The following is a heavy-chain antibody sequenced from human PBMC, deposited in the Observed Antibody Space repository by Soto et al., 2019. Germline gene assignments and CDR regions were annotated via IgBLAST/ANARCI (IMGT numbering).Heavy chain of an antibody. Sequence: GASVKVSCKASGYSFADYHIHWVRQAPGQGLEWLGRINPKSGGTSTAQKFQGWVTMTTDTSISTASMELTRLTSDDTAIYYCARGDSTDCSNGVCSFFYNHDMDVWGQGTTVTVSS. V-gene: IGHV1-2*04. CDR1: GYSFADYH. CDR2: INPKSGGT. J-gene: IGHJ6*02. D-gene: IGHD2-8*01. CDR3: ARGDSTDCSNGVCSFFYNHDMDV.